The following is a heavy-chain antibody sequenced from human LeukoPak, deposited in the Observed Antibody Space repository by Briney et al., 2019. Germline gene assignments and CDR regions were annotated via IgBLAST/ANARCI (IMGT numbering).Heavy chain of an antibody. J-gene: IGHJ5*02. CDR3: ARVGPNLRWFDP. D-gene: IGHD4/OR15-4a*01. CDR2: IYYSGST. Sequence: PSETLSLTCTVSGVSISSYYWSWIRQPPGKGLEWIGYIYYSGSTNYNPSLKSRVTISVDTSKNQFSLKLSSVTAADTAVYYCARVGPNLRWFDPWGQGTLVTVSS. V-gene: IGHV4-59*01. CDR1: GVSISSYY.